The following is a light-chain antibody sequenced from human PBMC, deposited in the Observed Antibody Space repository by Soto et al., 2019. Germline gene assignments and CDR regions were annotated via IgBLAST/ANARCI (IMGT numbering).Light chain of an antibody. CDR2: AAS. J-gene: IGKJ1*01. Sequence: DIQMTQSPSTLSASVGDRVTITCRASQSIGSLLAWYQQKPGRAPKLLIYAASSLESGVPSRFSGSGSGTEFTLTISSLQPDDFATYYCQKYDSYPWKCGQGNKGAIK. V-gene: IGKV1-5*01. CDR3: QKYDSYPWK. CDR1: QSIGSL.